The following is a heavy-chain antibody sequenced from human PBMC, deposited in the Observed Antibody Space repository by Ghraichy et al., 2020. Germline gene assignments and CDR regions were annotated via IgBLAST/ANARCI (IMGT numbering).Heavy chain of an antibody. CDR1: GFTVSSNY. J-gene: IGHJ6*03. CDR3: ARSLTLDCSSTSCYAGEGYYYYMDV. D-gene: IGHD2-2*01. Sequence: LSLTCAASGFTVSSNYMSWVRQAPGKGLEWVSVIYSGGSTYYADSVKGRFTISRDNSKNTLYLQMNSLRAEDTAVYYCARSLTLDCSSTSCYAGEGYYYYMDVWGKGTTVTVSS. V-gene: IGHV3-53*01. CDR2: IYSGGST.